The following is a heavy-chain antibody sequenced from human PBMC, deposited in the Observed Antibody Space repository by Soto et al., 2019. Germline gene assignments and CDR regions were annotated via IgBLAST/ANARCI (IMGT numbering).Heavy chain of an antibody. J-gene: IGHJ4*02. Sequence: EVQLVESGGGLVQPGRSLRLSCAASGFTFDDYAMHWVRQAPGKGLEWVSGISWNSGSIGYADSVKGRFTISRDNAKNSLYLQMNSLRAEDTALYYCAKEQTLMGVAATYALDYWGQGTLVTVSS. CDR2: ISWNSGSI. CDR1: GFTFDDYA. D-gene: IGHD2-15*01. CDR3: AKEQTLMGVAATYALDY. V-gene: IGHV3-9*01.